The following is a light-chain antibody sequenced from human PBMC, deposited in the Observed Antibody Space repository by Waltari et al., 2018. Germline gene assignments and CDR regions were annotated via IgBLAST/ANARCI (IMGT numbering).Light chain of an antibody. CDR3: SSWDDSLNGPA. Sequence: QSVLTQPTSASGTPGQRVTISCSGSRSNIGNNSVNWYQQLPRTAPKLLMYNTNQRPSGVPDRFSGSRSGTSASLAISGLQSEDEGDYYCSSWDDSLNGPAFGGGTKVTVL. CDR2: NTN. J-gene: IGLJ3*02. CDR1: RSNIGNNS. V-gene: IGLV1-44*01.